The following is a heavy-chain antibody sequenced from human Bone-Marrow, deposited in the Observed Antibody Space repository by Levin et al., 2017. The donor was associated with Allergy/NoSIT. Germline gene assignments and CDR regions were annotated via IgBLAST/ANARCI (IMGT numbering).Heavy chain of an antibody. V-gene: IGHV4-30-4*01. Sequence: SQTLSLTCSVSVGSISSHDYYWSWIRQSPGKGLEWIGFIYYSGGTNYNPSLKSRVTISVDTFKNQFSLQLRSVTAADTAIYYCARGSPHWRGSPFDFWGQGILVPVSS. CDR3: ARGSPHWRGSPFDF. D-gene: IGHD5-12*01. CDR1: VGSISSHDYY. J-gene: IGHJ4*02. CDR2: IYYSGGT.